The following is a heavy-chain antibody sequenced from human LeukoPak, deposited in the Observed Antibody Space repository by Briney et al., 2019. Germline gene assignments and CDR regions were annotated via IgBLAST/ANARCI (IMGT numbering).Heavy chain of an antibody. Sequence: PGGTLRLTCAASGFPFSDFYMSWIRQAPGKGLEWVSYISSSATTIYYTDPEKGRFTTSRDTATGSLELQRDSRRAEDTAVYYCARDRWGKYYFDYWGLGTLVTVSS. CDR3: ARDRWGKYYFDY. V-gene: IGHV3-11*01. D-gene: IGHD7-27*01. CDR1: GFPFSDFY. CDR2: ISSSATTI. J-gene: IGHJ4*02.